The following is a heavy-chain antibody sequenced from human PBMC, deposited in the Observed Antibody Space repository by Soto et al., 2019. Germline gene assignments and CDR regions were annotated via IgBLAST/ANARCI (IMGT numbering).Heavy chain of an antibody. CDR2: IYYTGST. D-gene: IGHD3-10*01. CDR3: ARHAFGSGFYYGMGV. J-gene: IGHJ6*02. V-gene: IGHV4-59*08. CDR1: GDSITSYY. Sequence: QVQLQESGPGLVKPSETLSLTCTVSGDSITSYYWSWIRQPPGKGLEWLGYIYYTGSTTYNPPLKSRVTISLDTSKNQFSLKLNSVTAADTAVYYCARHAFGSGFYYGMGVWGQGTTVTVSS.